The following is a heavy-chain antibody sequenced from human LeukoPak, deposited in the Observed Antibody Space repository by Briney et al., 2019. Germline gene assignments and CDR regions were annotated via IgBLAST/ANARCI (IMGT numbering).Heavy chain of an antibody. CDR3: ARDNYWPAATNFDY. CDR2: ISYDGSNK. V-gene: IGHV3-30*04. Sequence: XXXXXHWXRXAXGXGLEWVXVISYDGSNKYYADSVKGRFTISRDNSKNTLYLQMNSLRAEDTAVYYCARDNYWPAATNFDYWGQGTLVTVSS. J-gene: IGHJ4*02. CDR1: XXXX. D-gene: IGHD2-2*01.